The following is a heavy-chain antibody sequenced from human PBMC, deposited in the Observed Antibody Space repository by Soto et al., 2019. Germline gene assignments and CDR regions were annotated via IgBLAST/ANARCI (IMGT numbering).Heavy chain of an antibody. D-gene: IGHD3-10*01. CDR1: GFTFSDYS. Sequence: EVQLVESGGGVVQPGGSLRLSCAASGFTFSDYSLNWVRQAPGKGLEWLAPISGSSSTISYADSVEGRFNISRDNSKNTLTPQMNSLRAEDTAVYYCARDGAEHYWGQGTLVTVSS. CDR2: ISGSSSTI. V-gene: IGHV3-48*01. J-gene: IGHJ4*02. CDR3: ARDGAEHY.